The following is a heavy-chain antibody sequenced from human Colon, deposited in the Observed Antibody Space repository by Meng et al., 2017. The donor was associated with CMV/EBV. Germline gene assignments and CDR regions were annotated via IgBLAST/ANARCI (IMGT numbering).Heavy chain of an antibody. J-gene: IGHJ6*02. Sequence: GGSLRLSCAASGFTFSEYYMTWIRQAPGKGLEWVSIIYSGGSTAYADSVKGRFTISRDTSKNTVYLQMSSLSAEDTGVYYCVRDTAGAGMDIWGQGTTVTVSS. CDR3: VRDTAGAGMDI. D-gene: IGHD5-18*01. V-gene: IGHV3-53*01. CDR2: IYSGGST. CDR1: GFTFSEYY.